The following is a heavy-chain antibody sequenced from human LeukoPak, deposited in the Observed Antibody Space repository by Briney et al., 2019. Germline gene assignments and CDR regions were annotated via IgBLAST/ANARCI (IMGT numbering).Heavy chain of an antibody. D-gene: IGHD6-13*01. V-gene: IGHV3-23*01. Sequence: GGSLRLSCAASGFTFSSYAMSWVRQAPGKGLEWVSAISGSGGSTYYADSVKGRFTISRDNSKNTLYLQMNSLRAEDTAVYYCAKARIAAAGPYHYYGMDVWGQGTTVTVSS. CDR1: GFTFSSYA. CDR3: AKARIAAAGPYHYYGMDV. CDR2: ISGSGGST. J-gene: IGHJ6*02.